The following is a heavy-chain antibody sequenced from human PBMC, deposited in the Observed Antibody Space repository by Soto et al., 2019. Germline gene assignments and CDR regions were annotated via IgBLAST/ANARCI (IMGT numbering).Heavy chain of an antibody. CDR2: IYKSATT. Sequence: QVQLLESGPGLVKPSQTLSLTCSVSGDSISNLDYFWAWIRQPPGQALEYIGYIYKSATTYYNPSFESRVAISVDTSKSQFSLNVTSVTAADTAVYFCARGRYCLTGRCFPNWFDLWGRGTLVTVSS. D-gene: IGHD7-27*01. V-gene: IGHV4-30-4*01. CDR3: ARGRYCLTGRCFPNWFDL. CDR1: GDSISNLDYF. J-gene: IGHJ2*01.